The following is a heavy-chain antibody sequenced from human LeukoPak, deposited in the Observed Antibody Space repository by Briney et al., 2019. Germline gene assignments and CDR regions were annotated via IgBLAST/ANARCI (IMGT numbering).Heavy chain of an antibody. Sequence: SETLSLTCTVSGGSISSYYWSWIRQPPGKGLEWIGEINHSGSTNYNPSLKSRVTISVDTSKNQFSLKLSSVTAADTAVYYCARTYYDILTGYYYFDYWGQGTLVTVSS. V-gene: IGHV4-34*01. J-gene: IGHJ4*02. CDR1: GGSISSYY. D-gene: IGHD3-9*01. CDR2: INHSGST. CDR3: ARTYYDILTGYYYFDY.